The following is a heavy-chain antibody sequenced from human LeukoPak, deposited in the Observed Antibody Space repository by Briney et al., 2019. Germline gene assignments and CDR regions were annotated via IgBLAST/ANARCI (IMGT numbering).Heavy chain of an antibody. Sequence: GSLRLSCAASGFTFSSYAMSWIRQPPGKGLEWIGYIYYSGSTNYNPSLKSRVTISVDTSKNQFSLKLSSVTAADTAVYYCARHGSQLSRVDYWGQGTLVTVSS. J-gene: IGHJ4*02. CDR1: GFTFSSYA. D-gene: IGHD1-26*01. CDR3: ARHGSQLSRVDY. V-gene: IGHV4-59*08. CDR2: IYYSGST.